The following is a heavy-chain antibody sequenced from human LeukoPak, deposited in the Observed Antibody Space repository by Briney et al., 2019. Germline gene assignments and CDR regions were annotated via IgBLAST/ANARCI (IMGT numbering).Heavy chain of an antibody. CDR3: AREVLAKNYGMDV. V-gene: IGHV1-2*02. CDR1: GYTFTGYY. D-gene: IGHD2-8*02. J-gene: IGHJ6*02. Sequence: ASVKVSCKASGYTFTGYYMHWVRQAPGQGLEGMGWINPNSGGTHYAQKIQGRVTMTRDTSISTAYMELSRLRSDDTAVYYCAREVLAKNYGMDVWGQGTTVTVSS. CDR2: INPNSGGT.